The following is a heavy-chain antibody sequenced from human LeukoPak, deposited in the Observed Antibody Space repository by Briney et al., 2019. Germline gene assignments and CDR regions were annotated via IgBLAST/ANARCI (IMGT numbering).Heavy chain of an antibody. CDR2: FDPEDGET. Sequence: EASVKVSCKASGGTFSSFTFNWVRQAPGKGLEWMGGFDPEDGETIYAQKFQGRVTMTEDTSTDTAYMELSSLRSEDTAVYYCASEGGEWFSDWGQGTLVTVSS. J-gene: IGHJ4*02. CDR3: ASEGGEWFSD. V-gene: IGHV1-24*01. D-gene: IGHD2-21*01. CDR1: GGTFSSFT.